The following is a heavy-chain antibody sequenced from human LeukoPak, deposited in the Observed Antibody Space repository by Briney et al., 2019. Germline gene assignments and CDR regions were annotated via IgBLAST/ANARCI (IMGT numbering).Heavy chain of an antibody. J-gene: IGHJ4*02. V-gene: IGHV4-38-2*01. CDR1: GYSISSGYH. D-gene: IGHD6-19*01. CDR3: ASNIAVATVTDY. Sequence: SETLSLTCAVSGYSISSGYHWGWIRQPPGKGLEWIGSIYYSGSTYYNPSLKSRVTISVDTSKNQFSLKLSSVTAADTAVYYCASNIAVATVTDYWGQGTLVTVSS. CDR2: IYYSGST.